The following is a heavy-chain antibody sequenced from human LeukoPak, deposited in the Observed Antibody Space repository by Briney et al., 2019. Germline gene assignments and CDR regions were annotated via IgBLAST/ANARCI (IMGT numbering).Heavy chain of an antibody. CDR2: ISPNSGAT. V-gene: IGHV1-2*02. Sequence: ASVKVSCKTSGYTFINYYIHWVRLAPGQGLQWMGWISPNSGATKYAQKFQDRVTMTRDTSINTAYMELSRLRSDDTAVYYCARFSVGGRYDFDYWGQGTLVTVSS. D-gene: IGHD3-9*01. J-gene: IGHJ4*02. CDR1: GYTFINYY. CDR3: ARFSVGGRYDFDY.